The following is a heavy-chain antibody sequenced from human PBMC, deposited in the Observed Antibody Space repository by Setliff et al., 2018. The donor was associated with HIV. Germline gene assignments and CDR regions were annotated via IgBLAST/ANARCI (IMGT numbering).Heavy chain of an antibody. Sequence: ASVKVSCKASGYTFSDYYLHWVRQAPGQAIEWMGWISANNGNTKYAQRLQGRVTMTTDTSTSTVYMELSSLRSEDTAVYYCARDAFDYTAYYYSYMDVWGKGTTVTVSS. CDR1: GYTFSDYY. D-gene: IGHD4-4*01. CDR2: ISANNGNT. J-gene: IGHJ6*03. V-gene: IGHV1-18*04. CDR3: ARDAFDYTAYYYSYMDV.